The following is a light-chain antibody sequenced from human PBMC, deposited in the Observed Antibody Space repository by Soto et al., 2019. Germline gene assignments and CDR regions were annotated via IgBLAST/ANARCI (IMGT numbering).Light chain of an antibody. CDR3: CSYAGTSTV. CDR1: SSDVGSYNL. V-gene: IGLV2-23*03. CDR2: EGS. Sequence: QSALTQPASVSGSPGQSITISCTGTSSDVGSYNLVSWYQQHPGKAPKLMIYEGSKRPSGVSNRFSGSKSGNTDSLTISGLQAEDEADYYCCSYAGTSTVFG. J-gene: IGLJ6*01.